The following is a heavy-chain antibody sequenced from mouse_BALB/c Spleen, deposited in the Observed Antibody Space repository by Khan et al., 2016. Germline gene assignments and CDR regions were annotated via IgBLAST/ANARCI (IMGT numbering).Heavy chain of an antibody. CDR2: INPDSYTI. D-gene: IGHD1-1*01. CDR3: ARAGYYGYLAY. J-gene: IGHJ3*01. CDR1: GFDFSRYW. Sequence: EVKLPESGGGLVHPGGSLKLSCAASGFDFSRYWMSWVRQAPGKGLEWIGEINPDSYTINYTPSLKDKFIISRDNAKNTLYLQMSKVRSEDTALYYCARAGYYGYLAYWGQGTLVTVSA. V-gene: IGHV4-1*02.